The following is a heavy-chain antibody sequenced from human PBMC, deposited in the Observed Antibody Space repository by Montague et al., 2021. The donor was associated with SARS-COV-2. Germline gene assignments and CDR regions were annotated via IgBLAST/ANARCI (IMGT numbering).Heavy chain of an antibody. CDR3: ARLPDQLLWFGELFDY. CDR2: IYYSGST. D-gene: IGHD3-10*01. J-gene: IGHJ4*02. CDR1: GGSISSSSYY. Sequence: SETLSLTCTVSGGSISSSSYYWGWIRQPPGKGLEWIGSIYYSGSTYYNPFLKSRVTISVDTSKNQFSLKLSSVTAADTTVYYCARLPDQLLWFGELFDYWGQGTLVTVSS. V-gene: IGHV4-39*01.